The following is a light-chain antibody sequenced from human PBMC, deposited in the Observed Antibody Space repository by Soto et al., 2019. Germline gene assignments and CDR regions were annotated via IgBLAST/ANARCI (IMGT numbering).Light chain of an antibody. Sequence: DIQMTQSPSSLSASVGVRVTITCQASQSISSYLNWYQQKPGKAPKLLIYAASSLQSGVPSRFSGSGSGTDFTLTISSLQPEDFATYYCQQSYSTLTFGGGTKVEIK. CDR3: QQSYSTLT. CDR2: AAS. CDR1: QSISSY. J-gene: IGKJ4*01. V-gene: IGKV1-39*01.